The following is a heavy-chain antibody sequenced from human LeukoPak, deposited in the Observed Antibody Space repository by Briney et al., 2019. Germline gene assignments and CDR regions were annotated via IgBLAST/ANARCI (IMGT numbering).Heavy chain of an antibody. D-gene: IGHD1-26*01. CDR2: IRYDGSNK. V-gene: IGHV3-30*02. CDR1: GFTFSSDG. Sequence: GGTLRLSCAASGFTFSSDGMHWVRQASGKGLEGVAFIRYDGSNKYYADSVKGRFTISRDNSKNTLYLQMNSLRAEDTAVYYRAKDPYSGSPSWFDPWGQGTLVTVSS. J-gene: IGHJ5*02. CDR3: AKDPYSGSPSWFDP.